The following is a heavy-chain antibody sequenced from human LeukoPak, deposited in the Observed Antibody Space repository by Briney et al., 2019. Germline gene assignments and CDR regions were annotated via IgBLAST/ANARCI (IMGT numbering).Heavy chain of an antibody. CDR3: ARVRDGSQDY. CDR2: ISSGGSTI. V-gene: IGHV3-48*04. CDR1: GFTFNTYW. Sequence: GGSLRLSCKVSGFTFNTYWMHWVRQAPGKGLEWVSYISSGGSTIYYADSVKGRFTISRDNAKNSLYLQMNSLRAEDTAVYYCARVRDGSQDYWGQGTLVTVPS. D-gene: IGHD5-24*01. J-gene: IGHJ4*02.